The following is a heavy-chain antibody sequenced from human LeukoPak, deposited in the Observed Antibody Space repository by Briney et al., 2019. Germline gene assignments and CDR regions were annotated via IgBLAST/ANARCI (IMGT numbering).Heavy chain of an antibody. D-gene: IGHD3-9*01. CDR2: INPNSGGT. Sequence: GASVKVSCKASGYTFTAYYMHWVRQAPGQGLEWMGWINPNSGGTNHAQKFQGRVTMTRDTSISTAYMEVSRLRSEDTAVYYCAREEKRGRYFDWSTDRFDPWGQGTLVTVSS. CDR1: GYTFTAYY. CDR3: AREEKRGRYFDWSTDRFDP. V-gene: IGHV1-2*02. J-gene: IGHJ5*02.